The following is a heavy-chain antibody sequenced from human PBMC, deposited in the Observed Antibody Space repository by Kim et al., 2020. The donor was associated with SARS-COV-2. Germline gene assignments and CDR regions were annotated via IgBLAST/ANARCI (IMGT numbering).Heavy chain of an antibody. V-gene: IGHV7-4-1*02. CDR3: ASPCSGGSCYSGWFDP. Sequence: ASVKVSCKASGYTFTSYAMNWVRQAPGQGLEWMGWINTNTGNPTYAQGFTGRFVFSLDTSVSTAYLQISSLKAEDTAVYYCASPCSGGSCYSGWFDPWGQGTLVTVSS. J-gene: IGHJ5*02. CDR1: GYTFTSYA. CDR2: INTNTGNP. D-gene: IGHD2-15*01.